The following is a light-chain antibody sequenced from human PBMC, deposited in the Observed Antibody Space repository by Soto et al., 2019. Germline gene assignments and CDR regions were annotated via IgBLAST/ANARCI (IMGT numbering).Light chain of an antibody. CDR1: QGVSRY. J-gene: IGKJ4*01. CDR2: AAS. CDR3: QQLNTYPGT. Sequence: IQLTQSPSSLSASVGDSVTITCRASQGVSRYLSWYQQKPGRAPILLISAASTLQSGVPARFSGSGSGTDFTLSITSLQPEDFATYYCQQLNTYPGTFGGGTKVEIK. V-gene: IGKV1-9*01.